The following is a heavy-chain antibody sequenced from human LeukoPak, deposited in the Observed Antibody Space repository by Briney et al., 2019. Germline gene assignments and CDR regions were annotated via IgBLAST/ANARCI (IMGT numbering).Heavy chain of an antibody. J-gene: IGHJ4*02. V-gene: IGHV4-59*01. CDR1: GDSMTNYH. CDR2: ISYSGTT. CDR3: ARSGLVRGVST. D-gene: IGHD3-10*01. Sequence: SETLSLTCTVSGDSMTNYHWSWIRQPPGKELEWIGSISYSGTTNYNPSLKSRVTMSVDTSKSQFSLKLNSVTAADTAFYYCARSGLVRGVSTWGQGTLVTVSS.